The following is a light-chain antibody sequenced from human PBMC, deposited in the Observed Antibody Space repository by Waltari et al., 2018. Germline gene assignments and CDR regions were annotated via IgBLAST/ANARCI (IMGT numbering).Light chain of an antibody. CDR3: QSYDSSLSAVV. J-gene: IGLJ2*01. CDR1: STNIGAGYD. V-gene: IGLV1-40*01. Sequence: QSVLTQPPSVSGAPGQRVTISCTGSSTNIGAGYDVLWYQQLPGTAPKLLIDGNTNRPSGVPDRFSGPKSGTSASLAITGLQVDDEADYYCQSYDSSLSAVVFGGGTKLTIL. CDR2: GNT.